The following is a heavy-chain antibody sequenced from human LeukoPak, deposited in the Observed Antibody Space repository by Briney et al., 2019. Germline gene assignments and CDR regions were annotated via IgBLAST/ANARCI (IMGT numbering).Heavy chain of an antibody. Sequence: GGSLRLSXAASGFTFSSYAMSWVRQAPGKGLEWVSAISGSGGSTYYADSVRGRFTISRDNSKNTLYLQMNSLRVEDTAVYYCAKLYSGSYGSFDYWGQGTLVTVSS. CDR2: ISGSGGST. J-gene: IGHJ4*02. V-gene: IGHV3-23*01. D-gene: IGHD1-26*01. CDR1: GFTFSSYA. CDR3: AKLYSGSYGSFDY.